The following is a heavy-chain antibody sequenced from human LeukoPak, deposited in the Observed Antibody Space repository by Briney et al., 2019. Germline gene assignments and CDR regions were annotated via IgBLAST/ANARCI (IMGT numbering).Heavy chain of an antibody. J-gene: IGHJ4*02. D-gene: IGHD2-2*01. CDR3: AKVVLVTGYCTGTSCHFDS. CDR2: ISAGGDNT. V-gene: IGHV3-23*01. Sequence: GESLRLSCTVSGFTFRNYAMNWIRQAPGKGLEWVSSISAGGDNTYDADSVKGRFTISRDNSKNTLYLQMNSLRVDDTAAYYCAKVVLVTGYCTGTSCHFDSWGQGTMVNVSS. CDR1: GFTFRNYA.